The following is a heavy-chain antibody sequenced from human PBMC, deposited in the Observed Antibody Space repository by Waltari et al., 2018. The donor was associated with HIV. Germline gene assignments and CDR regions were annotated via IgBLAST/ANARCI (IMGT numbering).Heavy chain of an antibody. CDR1: AGTFSSYA. V-gene: IGHV1-69*12. D-gene: IGHD3-22*01. J-gene: IGHJ4*02. CDR2: IIPITKTL. Sequence: QVHLVQSGPELKKAGSSVKVSCQASAGTFSSYAITWASPAPGQGLECVGAIIPITKTLTFPQKFQGRISLTADESTTTAYLELHNLTPDDTAIYFCARTVFQSSGYFFPPPRLSYIDFWGPGTLVTVS. CDR3: ARTVFQSSGYFFPPPRLSYIDF.